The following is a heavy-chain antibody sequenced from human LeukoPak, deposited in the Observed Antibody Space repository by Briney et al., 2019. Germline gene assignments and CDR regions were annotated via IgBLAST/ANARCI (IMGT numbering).Heavy chain of an antibody. CDR1: GFTFSSYS. Sequence: GGSLRLSCAASGFTFSSYSMNWVRQAPGKGLEWVSSISSSSSYIYYADSVKGRFTISRDNAKNSLYLQMNSLRAEDTAVYYCAGERYRAITMVRGVIESWGQGTLVTVSS. D-gene: IGHD3-10*01. J-gene: IGHJ4*02. CDR3: AGERYRAITMVRGVIES. CDR2: ISSSSSYI. V-gene: IGHV3-21*01.